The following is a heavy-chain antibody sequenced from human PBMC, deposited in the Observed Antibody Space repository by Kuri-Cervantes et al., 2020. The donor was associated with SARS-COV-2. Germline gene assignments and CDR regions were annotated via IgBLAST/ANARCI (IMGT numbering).Heavy chain of an antibody. V-gene: IGHV3-21*01. D-gene: IGHD2-21*01. CDR3: AKDRVGVLDS. J-gene: IGHJ5*01. CDR1: GFTSSSYS. Sequence: GESLKISCAASGFTSSSYSMNWVRQAPGKGLEWVSSISSSSSYIYYADSVRGRFTISRDNSNNTLYLQVNSLRAEDTALYYCAKDRVGVLDSWGQGTQVTVSS. CDR2: ISSSSSYI.